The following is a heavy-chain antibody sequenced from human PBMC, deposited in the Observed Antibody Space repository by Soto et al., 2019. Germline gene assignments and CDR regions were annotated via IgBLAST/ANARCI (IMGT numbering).Heavy chain of an antibody. CDR3: AKGVAARIDWFDP. CDR2: ISSSGSYI. Sequence: GGSLRLSCAASGFTFSSYSMNWVRQAPGKGLEWVSSISSSGSYIYYADSVRGRFTVSRDNARDSLYLQMNSLRADDTAVYYCAKGVAARIDWFDPWGQGTLVTVSS. J-gene: IGHJ5*02. V-gene: IGHV3-21*01. CDR1: GFTFSSYS. D-gene: IGHD6-6*01.